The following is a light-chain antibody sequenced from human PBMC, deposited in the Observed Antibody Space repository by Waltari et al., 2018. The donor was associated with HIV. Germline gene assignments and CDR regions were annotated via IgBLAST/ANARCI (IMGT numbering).Light chain of an antibody. CDR1: QSVTNN. Sequence: DIVMTQSPDTLSVSPGERATLSCRASQSVTNNLAWYQQKPGQAPRLLIFSASARASGVPGRFSASGSGTEFTLTISSLQPEDSAVYYCQHYNSRPPLTFGQGTRVEIK. J-gene: IGKJ5*01. V-gene: IGKV3-15*01. CDR3: QHYNSRPPLT. CDR2: SAS.